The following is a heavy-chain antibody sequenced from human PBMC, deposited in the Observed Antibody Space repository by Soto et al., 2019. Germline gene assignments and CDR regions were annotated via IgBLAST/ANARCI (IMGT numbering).Heavy chain of an antibody. CDR3: AKGTGYSSGWCDY. D-gene: IGHD6-19*01. V-gene: IGHV3-23*01. J-gene: IGHJ4*02. CDR2: VSGGADTT. Sequence: EVQLLESGGGLVQPGGSLRLSCAASGFAFSSRAMNWFRQAPGKGLEWVSTVSGGADTTYYADSVKGRFTISRDNTKNTLYLQMNSLRDEDTAVYYCAKGTGYSSGWCDYWGQGTLVTVSS. CDR1: GFAFSSRA.